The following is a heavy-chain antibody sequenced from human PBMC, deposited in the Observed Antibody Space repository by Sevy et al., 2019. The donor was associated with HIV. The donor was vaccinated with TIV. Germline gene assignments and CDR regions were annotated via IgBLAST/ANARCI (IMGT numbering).Heavy chain of an antibody. J-gene: IGHJ5*02. Sequence: SETLSLTCTVSGGSISAYYWSWLRQPPGKGLEYIADIYYTGSTYYNPTLKSRVTISVDTSKNQFSLNLRSVTAVDTAVYYCARAPPVRSGDDSLNWLDPWGQGILVTVSS. CDR3: ARAPPVRSGDDSLNWLDP. CDR1: GGSISAYY. CDR2: IYYTGST. D-gene: IGHD5-12*01. V-gene: IGHV4-59*12.